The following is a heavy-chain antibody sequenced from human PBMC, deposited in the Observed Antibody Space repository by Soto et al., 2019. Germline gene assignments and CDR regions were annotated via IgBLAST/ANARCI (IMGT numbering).Heavy chain of an antibody. J-gene: IGHJ4*02. CDR3: VRDPATVTSYFDY. Sequence: PGGSLRLSCAASGFAFSGYGMHWVRQAPGKGLEWVALIWFDGSKTYHADSVKGRFTISRDDSKSTLFLQMNSLRVDDTAVYYCVRDPATVTSYFDYWGQGALVTV. CDR1: GFAFSGYG. V-gene: IGHV3-33*01. D-gene: IGHD4-17*01. CDR2: IWFDGSKT.